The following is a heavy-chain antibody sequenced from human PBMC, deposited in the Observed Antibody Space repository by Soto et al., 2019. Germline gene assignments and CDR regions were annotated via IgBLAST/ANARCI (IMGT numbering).Heavy chain of an antibody. CDR3: ALREGWSGHSFGYFDC. CDR2: IYWNDDK. V-gene: IGHV2-5*01. J-gene: IGHJ4*02. CDR1: GFSLSTTGAG. D-gene: IGHD5-18*01. Sequence: SGPTLVNPTQTLTLTFTFSGFSLSTTGAGVGWIRQPPGKALEWVALIYWNDDKRYSPSLKSRLTITKDTSKNQVILTMTNLDPVDTATYYCALREGWSGHSFGYFDCWGQGILVTVSS.